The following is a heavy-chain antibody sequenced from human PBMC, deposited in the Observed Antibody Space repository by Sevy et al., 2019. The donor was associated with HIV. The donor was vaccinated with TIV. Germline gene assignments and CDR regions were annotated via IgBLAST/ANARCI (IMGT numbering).Heavy chain of an antibody. V-gene: IGHV4-59*08. CDR3: ARQEAGSGTYYNLIEY. CDR2: IDYTGST. J-gene: IGHJ4*02. D-gene: IGHD3-10*01. Sequence: SETLSLTCAVSGGSISGYYWSWIRQPPGKGLEWIGYIDYTGSTNYSPSLKSRVTISVDTSKSQFSLKLNSVTAADTDFYYCARQEAGSGTYYNLIEYWGQGTLVTVSS. CDR1: GGSISGYY.